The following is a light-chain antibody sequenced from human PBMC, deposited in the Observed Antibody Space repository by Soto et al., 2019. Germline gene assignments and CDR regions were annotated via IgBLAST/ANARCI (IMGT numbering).Light chain of an antibody. CDR1: NSNIGSNH. Sequence: TPGQRVTISCSGSNSNIGSNHVHWYQQFPGTAPKVLIYSNYQRPSGVPDRFSGSKSGTSASLAISGLQSEDEADYYCAGWDDRMSYLLFGRGTKVTV. CDR2: SNY. V-gene: IGLV1-47*02. J-gene: IGLJ2*01. CDR3: AGWDDRMSYLL.